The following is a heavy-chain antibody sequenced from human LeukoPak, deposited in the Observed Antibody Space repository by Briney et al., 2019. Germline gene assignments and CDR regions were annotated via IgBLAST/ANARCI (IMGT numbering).Heavy chain of an antibody. CDR1: GFTFSSNT. D-gene: IGHD2-8*01. CDR2: ISSSSSYI. J-gene: IGHJ3*02. CDR3: ARGTRDCTNGVCFAFDI. Sequence: GGPLRLSCAASGFTFSSNTMNWVRQAPGKGLEWVSSISSSSSYIYHADSVKGRFTISRDNAKKSLYLQMNSLRAEDTAVYYCARGTRDCTNGVCFAFDIWGQGTMVTVSS. V-gene: IGHV3-21*01.